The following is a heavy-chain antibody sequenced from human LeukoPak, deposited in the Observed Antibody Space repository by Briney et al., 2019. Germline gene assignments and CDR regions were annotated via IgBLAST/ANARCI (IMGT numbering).Heavy chain of an antibody. CDR1: GFTISTYG. V-gene: IGHV3-23*01. J-gene: IGHJ4*02. CDR3: AKSVYHSGNY. Sequence: PGGSLRLSCAASGFTISTYGMSWVRQDPGKGLEWVSSISGGTTYYADSAKGRFTISRDNSKNTVSLQMNSLRAEDTAVYYCAKSVYHSGNYWGQGTLVTVSS. CDR2: ISGGTT. D-gene: IGHD3-10*01.